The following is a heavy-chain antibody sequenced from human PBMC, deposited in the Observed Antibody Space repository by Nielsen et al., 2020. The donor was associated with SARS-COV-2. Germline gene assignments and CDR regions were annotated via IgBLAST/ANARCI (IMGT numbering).Heavy chain of an antibody. CDR3: ARETLDPTSSFFYH. D-gene: IGHD4-23*01. CDR2: ISYDGSNE. J-gene: IGHJ5*02. Sequence: GESMKISCAASGFTFRNFTMHWVRQAPGKGLEWMAIISYDGSNEHYADSVKGRFTVARDNSKDTVYLQMSCLKLEDTAVYDFARETLDPTSSFFYHCGQGTPVPVSS. CDR1: GFTFRNFT. V-gene: IGHV3-30-3*01.